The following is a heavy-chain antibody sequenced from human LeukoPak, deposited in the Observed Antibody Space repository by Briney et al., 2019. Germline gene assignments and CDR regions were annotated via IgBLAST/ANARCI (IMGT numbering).Heavy chain of an antibody. V-gene: IGHV3-23*01. CDR2: ISGSGGST. D-gene: IGHD2-2*01. CDR3: ARGPALGYCSSTSCYQGDV. J-gene: IGHJ6*04. CDR1: GFTFSSYA. Sequence: GGSLRLSCTASGFTFSSYAMSWVRQAPGKGLEWVSAISGSGGSTYYADSVKGRFTISRDNAKNSLYLQMNSLRAEDTAVYYCARGPALGYCSSTSCYQGDVWGKGTTVTVSS.